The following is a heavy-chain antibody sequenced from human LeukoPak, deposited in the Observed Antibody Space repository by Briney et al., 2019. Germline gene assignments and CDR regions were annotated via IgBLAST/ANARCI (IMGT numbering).Heavy chain of an antibody. CDR2: SWFDGSHE. D-gene: IGHD2-2*01. J-gene: IGHJ4*02. V-gene: IGHV3-33*01. Sequence: GGSLRLSCTASRFAFSSYAMHCVRQAPGKGLNGVAASWFDGSHEEYADSVKGRFTISRDNSKNTLYLQMNSLRAEDTAVYYCATGSKGSCSSPSCWAFEHWGQGALVTVSS. CDR1: RFAFSSYA. CDR3: ATGSKGSCSSPSCWAFEH.